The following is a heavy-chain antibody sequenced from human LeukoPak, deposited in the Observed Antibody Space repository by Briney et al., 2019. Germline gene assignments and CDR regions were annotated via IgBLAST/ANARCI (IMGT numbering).Heavy chain of an antibody. D-gene: IGHD3-22*01. Sequence: GRSLRLSCAASGFTFRSYAMHWVRQAPGKGLEWVAVISYDGSNKYYADPVKGRFTISRDNSKNTLYLQMDSLRAEDTAVYYCASEGLITMIVVVITWLLNYWGQGTLVTASS. CDR2: ISYDGSNK. CDR3: ASEGLITMIVVVITWLLNY. CDR1: GFTFRSYA. V-gene: IGHV3-30-3*01. J-gene: IGHJ4*02.